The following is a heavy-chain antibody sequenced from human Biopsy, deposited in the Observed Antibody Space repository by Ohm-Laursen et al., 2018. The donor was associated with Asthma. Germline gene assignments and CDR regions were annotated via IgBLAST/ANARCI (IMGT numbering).Heavy chain of an antibody. CDR3: ARKAGSCISRTCYSLDF. D-gene: IGHD2-2*01. V-gene: IGHV1-69*13. CDR1: GGTFNTYV. Sequence: SVKVSCNSLGGTFNTYVIGWVRQAPGQGLEWMGGISSVFGTTTYPQKFQDRVTITADDSTSTVYMELSSLRSEDTAVYYCARKAGSCISRTCYSLDFWGQGTLVTVSS. CDR2: ISSVFGTT. J-gene: IGHJ4*02.